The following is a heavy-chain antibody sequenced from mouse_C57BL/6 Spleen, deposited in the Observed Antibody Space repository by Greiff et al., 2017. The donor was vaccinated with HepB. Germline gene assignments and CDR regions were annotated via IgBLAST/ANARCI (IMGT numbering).Heavy chain of an antibody. V-gene: IGHV7-1*01. CDR2: SRNKANDYTT. J-gene: IGHJ4*01. CDR1: GFTFSDFY. CDR3: ARDDGYYGMDY. Sequence: EVQLVESGGGLVQSGRSLRLSCATSGFTFSDFYMEWVRQAPGKGLEWIAASRNKANDYTTEYSASVKGRFIVSRDTSQSILYLQMNALRAEDTAIYYCARDDGYYGMDYWGQGTSVTVSS.